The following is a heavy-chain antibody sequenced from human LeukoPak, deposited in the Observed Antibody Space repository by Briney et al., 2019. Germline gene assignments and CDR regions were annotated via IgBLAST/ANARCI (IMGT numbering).Heavy chain of an antibody. V-gene: IGHV3-23*01. J-gene: IGHJ6*03. CDR1: GFTFSSYA. Sequence: PGGSLRLSCAASGFTFSSYAMSWVREAPRKGLEWVSAISGSGGSTYYADSVKGRFTISRDNSKNTLYLQMNSLRAEDTAVYYCARAQLDSYYYYYMDVWGKGTTVTVSS. CDR3: ARAQLDSYYYYYMDV. D-gene: IGHD1-1*01. CDR2: ISGSGGST.